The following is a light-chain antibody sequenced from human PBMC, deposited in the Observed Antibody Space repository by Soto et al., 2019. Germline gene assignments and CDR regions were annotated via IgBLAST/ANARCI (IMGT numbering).Light chain of an antibody. V-gene: IGKV1-5*01. CDR2: DAS. Sequence: DIQMTQSPSTLSVSVGDRVTITCRASQSISNWLAWYQQKPGKAPKLLIYDASSLESGVPSRFSGSGSGTEFTLTISRLQPDDFATYYCQQYNSYPRTFGQGTKVEIK. J-gene: IGKJ1*01. CDR1: QSISNW. CDR3: QQYNSYPRT.